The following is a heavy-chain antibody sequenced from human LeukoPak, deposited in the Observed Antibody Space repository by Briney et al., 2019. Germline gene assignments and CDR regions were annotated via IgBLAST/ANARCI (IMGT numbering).Heavy chain of an antibody. J-gene: IGHJ6*02. CDR1: GYSFTGYF. D-gene: IGHD3-10*01. CDR3: ARVPSMIRGVVNYGMDV. CDR2: INPNSGDT. Sequence: ASVKVSCKTSGYSFTGYFMHWVRQAPGQGLERMGWINPNSGDTKYAQRFQGRVTMTRDTSINTAYMEMRRLTSDDTAVYYCARVPSMIRGVVNYGMDVWGQGTTVTVSS. V-gene: IGHV1-2*02.